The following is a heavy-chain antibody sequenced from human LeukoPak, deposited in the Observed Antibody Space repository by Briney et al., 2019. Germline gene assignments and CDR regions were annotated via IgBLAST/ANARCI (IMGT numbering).Heavy chain of an antibody. D-gene: IGHD2-8*01. CDR2: INWNGVST. CDR3: ARDATYCTNGVCYTRFDY. Sequence: GGSLRLSCAASGFTFDDYGMSWVRQAPGKGLEWVSGINWNGVSTGYVDSVKGRFTISRDNAKNSLYLQMNSLRAEDTAVYYCARDATYCTNGVCYTRFDYWGQGTLVTVSS. CDR1: GFTFDDYG. V-gene: IGHV3-20*04. J-gene: IGHJ4*02.